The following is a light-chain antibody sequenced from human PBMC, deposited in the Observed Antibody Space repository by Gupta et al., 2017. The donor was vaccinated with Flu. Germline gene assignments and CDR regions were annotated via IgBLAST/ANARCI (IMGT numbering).Light chain of an antibody. J-gene: IGLJ1*01. Sequence: SSADIGSNTVNWYRQVPGTAPELLIYSDNQRPSGVPDRFSGSKSGTSAALAISGLQSEDEADYYCAAWHDSLIGYLFGTGTKLTVL. V-gene: IGLV1-44*01. CDR2: SDN. CDR3: AAWHDSLIGYL. CDR1: SADIGSNT.